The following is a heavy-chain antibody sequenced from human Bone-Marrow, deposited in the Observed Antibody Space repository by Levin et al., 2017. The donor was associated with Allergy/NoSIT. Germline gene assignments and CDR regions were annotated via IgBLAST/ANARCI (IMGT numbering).Heavy chain of an antibody. V-gene: IGHV3-33*01. CDR1: GFKFSTYG. Sequence: GESLKISCAASGFKFSTYGMHWVRQAPGKGPEWVALVASDGSAKYYSDSVKGRFSISRDISKNMVYLQMNNLKVEDTAVYFCAGGGYSSGWPPLDVWGQGTTVSVS. CDR2: VASDGSAK. D-gene: IGHD6-19*01. J-gene: IGHJ6*02. CDR3: AGGGYSSGWPPLDV.